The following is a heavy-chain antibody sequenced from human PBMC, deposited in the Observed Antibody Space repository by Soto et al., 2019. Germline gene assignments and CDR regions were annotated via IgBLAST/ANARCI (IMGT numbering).Heavy chain of an antibody. CDR1: GGSISSYY. J-gene: IGHJ4*02. V-gene: IGHV4-59*08. CDR3: AGSHYDYIWGSYRYTSNFDY. CDR2: IYYSGST. D-gene: IGHD3-16*02. Sequence: SETLSLTCTVSGGSISSYYWSWIRQPPGKGLEWIGYIYYSGSTNYNPSLKSRVTISVDTSKNQFSLKLSSVTAADTAVYYCAGSHYDYIWGSYRYTSNFDYWGQGTLVTVSS.